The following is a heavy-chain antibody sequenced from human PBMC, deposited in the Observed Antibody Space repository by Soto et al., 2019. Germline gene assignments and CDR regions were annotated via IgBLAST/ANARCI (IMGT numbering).Heavy chain of an antibody. CDR1: GYTFTGYY. CDR3: AKDTKARIDY. Sequence: ASVKFSCKASGYTFTGYYIHWVRQAPGQVLECMVWINPNSGFTNDXXKFQGWVXXTRDTSISTAXMELNXLRAEDTAVYYCAKDTKARIDYWCQGTLVTVSS. D-gene: IGHD1-1*01. CDR2: INPNSGFT. V-gene: IGHV1-2*04. J-gene: IGHJ4*02.